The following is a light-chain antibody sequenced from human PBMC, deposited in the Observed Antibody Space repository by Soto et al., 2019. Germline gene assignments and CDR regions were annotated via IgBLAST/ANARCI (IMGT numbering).Light chain of an antibody. Sequence: QAGRAERGAGSGCRGRSMTISCARTSSDVGGYNYVSWYQQHPGKAPKLMIYDVSNRPSGVSNRFSGSKSGNTASLTISGLQADDEADYYCSSYTSSSNFYVFGTGTKVIVL. CDR1: SSDVGGYNY. CDR2: DVS. J-gene: IGLJ1*01. V-gene: IGLV2-14*01. CDR3: SSYTSSSNFYV.